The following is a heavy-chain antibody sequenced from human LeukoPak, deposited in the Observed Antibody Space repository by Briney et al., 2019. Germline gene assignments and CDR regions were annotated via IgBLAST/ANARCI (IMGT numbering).Heavy chain of an antibody. V-gene: IGHV3-23*01. Sequence: GGSLRLSCAASGFTFGSYAIYWVRQAPGKGLEWVSGIGGSGGITYFADSVKGRFTISRDNSKNTVYLQINSLRAEDTAVYYCAKARAGNGSGRAPGWLMDYWGQGTLVTVSS. D-gene: IGHD2-15*01. J-gene: IGHJ4*02. CDR2: IGGSGGIT. CDR3: AKARAGNGSGRAPGWLMDY. CDR1: GFTFGSYA.